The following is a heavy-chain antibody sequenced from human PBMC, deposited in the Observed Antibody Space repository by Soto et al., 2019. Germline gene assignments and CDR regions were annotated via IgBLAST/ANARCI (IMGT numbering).Heavy chain of an antibody. CDR2: IIPIFGTA. D-gene: IGHD2-15*01. J-gene: IGHJ4*02. V-gene: IGHV1-69*06. CDR3: ASGWDCSGGSCYPYYFDY. CDR1: GGTFSSYA. Sequence: QVQLVQSGAEVKKSGSSVKVSCKASGGTFSSYAISWVRQAPGQGLEWMGGIIPIFGTANYAQKFQGRVTITADKSTSTAYMELSSLRSEDTAVYYCASGWDCSGGSCYPYYFDYWGQGTLVTVSS.